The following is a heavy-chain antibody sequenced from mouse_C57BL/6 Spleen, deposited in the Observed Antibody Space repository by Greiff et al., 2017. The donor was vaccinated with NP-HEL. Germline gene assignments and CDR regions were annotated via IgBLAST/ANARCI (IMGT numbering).Heavy chain of an antibody. V-gene: IGHV1-81*01. J-gene: IGHJ2*01. CDR1: GYTFTSYG. Sequence: VMLVESGAELARPGASVKLSCKASGYTFTSYGISWVKQRTGQGLEWIGEIYPRSGNTYYNEKFKGKATLTADKSSSTAYMELRSLTSEDSAVYFCAREVTTAFDYWGQGTTLTVSS. CDR2: IYPRSGNT. CDR3: AREVTTAFDY. D-gene: IGHD1-2*01.